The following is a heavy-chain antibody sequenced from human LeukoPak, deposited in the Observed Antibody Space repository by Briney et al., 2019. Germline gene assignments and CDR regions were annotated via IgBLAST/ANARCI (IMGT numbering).Heavy chain of an antibody. V-gene: IGHV4-39*01. CDR3: AKQGHYYGSGSYYMPIGY. J-gene: IGHJ4*02. Sequence: TSSETLSLTCAVSGDSISRSSYYWGWLRQPPGKRLEWSGMIFYSGTTYYNPSLKIRVTISVDTSKNQFSLKLRSVTAADTAVYYCAKQGHYYGSGSYYMPIGYWGQGTLVTVSS. CDR2: IFYSGTT. D-gene: IGHD3-10*01. CDR1: GDSISRSSYY.